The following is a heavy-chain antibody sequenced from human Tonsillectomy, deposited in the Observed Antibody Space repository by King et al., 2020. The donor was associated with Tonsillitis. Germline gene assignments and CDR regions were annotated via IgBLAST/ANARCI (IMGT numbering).Heavy chain of an antibody. Sequence: VQLVESGAEVKKPGASVRVSCKASGYTFTGYHMHWVRQARGQGLEWMGWISPNSGGTNYAQMFQGRVTMTRDTSITTAYMELSGLRADDTAVDYWAKVGTAYGAFDIWGQGKMVTVSS. CDR2: ISPNSGGT. CDR3: AKVGTAYGAFDI. D-gene: IGHD3-10*01. CDR1: GYTFTGYH. J-gene: IGHJ3*02. V-gene: IGHV1-2*02.